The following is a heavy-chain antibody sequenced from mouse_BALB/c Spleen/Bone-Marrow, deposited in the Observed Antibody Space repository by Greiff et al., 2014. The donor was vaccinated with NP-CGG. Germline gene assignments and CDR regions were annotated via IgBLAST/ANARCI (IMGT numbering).Heavy chain of an antibody. Sequence: EVKLMESGGGLVQPGGSLRLSCATSGFTFTDYYMSWVRQPPGKALEWLGFIRNKANGYTTEYSASVKGRFTISRDNSQSILYLQMNTLRAEDSATYYCARDGSCFAYWGQGTLVTVSA. CDR1: GFTFTDYY. V-gene: IGHV7-3*02. CDR2: IRNKANGYTT. CDR3: ARDGSCFAY. J-gene: IGHJ3*01.